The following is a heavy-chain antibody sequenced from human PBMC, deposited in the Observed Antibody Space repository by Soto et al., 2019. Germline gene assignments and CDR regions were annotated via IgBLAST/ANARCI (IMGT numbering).Heavy chain of an antibody. V-gene: IGHV4-31*03. CDR2: IYYSGST. CDR3: ARGGGKITIFGVVILSGPDY. Sequence: PSETQCLTYSVAEGSSRGRGYCCSWNSKHPGKGLEWIGYIYYSGSTYYNPSLKSRVTISVDTSKNQFSLKLSSVTAADTAVYYCARGGGKITIFGVVILSGPDYWGQGTLVTVSS. J-gene: IGHJ4*02. D-gene: IGHD3-3*01. CDR1: EGSSRGRGYC.